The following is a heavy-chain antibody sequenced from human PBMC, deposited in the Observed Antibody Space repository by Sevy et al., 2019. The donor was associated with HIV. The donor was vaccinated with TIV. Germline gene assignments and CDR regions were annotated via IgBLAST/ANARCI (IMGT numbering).Heavy chain of an antibody. CDR1: GFTFSSYA. CDR2: ISGSGGST. D-gene: IGHD2-21*01. CDR3: AKAHIGGSGGY. J-gene: IGHJ4*02. V-gene: IGHV3-23*01. Sequence: GGSLRLSCAASGFTFSSYAMSWVRQAPGKGLEWVSAISGSGGSTYYADSVKGRFTISRDNSKNTLYLQMNSLGAEDTAVYYCAKAHIGGSGGYWGQGTLVTVSS.